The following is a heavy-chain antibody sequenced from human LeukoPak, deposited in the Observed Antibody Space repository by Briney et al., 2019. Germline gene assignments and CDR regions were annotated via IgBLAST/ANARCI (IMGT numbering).Heavy chain of an antibody. CDR3: TLGDPYGSGSYFDY. CDR1: GFTFSNAW. V-gene: IGHV3-15*01. D-gene: IGHD3-10*01. J-gene: IGHJ4*02. CDR2: IKSKTDGGTT. Sequence: PGGSLRLSCAASGFTFSNAWMSWVRQAPGKGLEWVGRIKSKTDGGTTDYAAPVKGRFTISRDDSKNTLYLQMNSLKTEDTAVYYCTLGDPYGSGSYFDYWGQGTLVTVS.